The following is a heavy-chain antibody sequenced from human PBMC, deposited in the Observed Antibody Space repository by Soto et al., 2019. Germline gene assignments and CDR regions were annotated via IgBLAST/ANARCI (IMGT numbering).Heavy chain of an antibody. CDR3: ARDGIAARPTPDY. Sequence: DSVKVSCKASGYTLTSYGINWVRQAPGQGLEWMGWISGYNGNTMYAQKVQGRVTMTTDTSTSTVYMELRSLRSDDTALYYCARDGIAARPTPDYWGQGNLVTVSS. CDR1: GYTLTSYG. D-gene: IGHD6-6*01. CDR2: ISGYNGNT. J-gene: IGHJ4*02. V-gene: IGHV1-18*01.